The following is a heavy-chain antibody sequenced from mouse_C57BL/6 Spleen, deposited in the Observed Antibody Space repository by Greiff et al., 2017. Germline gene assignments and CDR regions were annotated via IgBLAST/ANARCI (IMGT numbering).Heavy chain of an antibody. CDR2: ISGGGGNT. J-gene: IGHJ2*01. D-gene: IGHD1-1*01. Sequence: EVKLVESGGGLVKPGGSLKLSCAASGFTFSSYTMSWVRQTPEKRLEWVATISGGGGNTYYPDSVKGRFTISRDNAKNTLYLQMSSLRSEDTALYYCARHWVITTVVATDYFDYWGQGTTLTVSS. CDR1: GFTFSSYT. V-gene: IGHV5-9*01. CDR3: ARHWVITTVVATDYFDY.